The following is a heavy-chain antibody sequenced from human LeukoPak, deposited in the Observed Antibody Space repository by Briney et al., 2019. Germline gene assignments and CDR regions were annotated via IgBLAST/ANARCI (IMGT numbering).Heavy chain of an antibody. J-gene: IGHJ4*02. CDR3: ARDSAVVPFDY. D-gene: IGHD2-15*01. CDR2: IYYSGST. Sequence: PSETLSLTCTVSGGSISSGDYYWSWIRQPPGKGLEWIGYIYYSGSTYYNPSLKSRVTISVDTSKNQSSLKLSSVTAADTAVYYCARDSAVVPFDYWGQGTLVTVSS. V-gene: IGHV4-30-4*01. CDR1: GGSISSGDYY.